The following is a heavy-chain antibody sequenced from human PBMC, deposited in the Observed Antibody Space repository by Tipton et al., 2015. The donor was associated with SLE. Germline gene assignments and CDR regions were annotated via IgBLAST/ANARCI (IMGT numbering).Heavy chain of an antibody. J-gene: IGHJ4*02. CDR1: GGSISSYY. Sequence: GLVKPSETLSLTCTVSGGSISSYYWIWIRQPAGKGLEWIGRVHTSGSTNYNPSLKSRVTISVDTSKNQFSLKLSSVTAADTAVYYCARGRIAVAGNHFDYWGQGTLVTVSS. V-gene: IGHV4-4*07. D-gene: IGHD6-19*01. CDR3: ARGRIAVAGNHFDY. CDR2: VHTSGST.